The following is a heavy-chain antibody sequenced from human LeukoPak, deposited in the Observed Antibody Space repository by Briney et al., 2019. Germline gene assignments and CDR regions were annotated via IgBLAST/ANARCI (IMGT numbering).Heavy chain of an antibody. Sequence: NPSQSLSLTCTVSGGSISSGGYYWSWIRQHPGKGLEWIGYIYYSGSTYYNPSLKSRVTISVDTSKNQCSLKLSSVTAAGTAVYYCARAGLATIGYWGQGTLVTVSS. D-gene: IGHD5-12*01. CDR2: IYYSGST. CDR1: GGSISSGGYY. V-gene: IGHV4-31*03. J-gene: IGHJ4*02. CDR3: ARAGLATIGY.